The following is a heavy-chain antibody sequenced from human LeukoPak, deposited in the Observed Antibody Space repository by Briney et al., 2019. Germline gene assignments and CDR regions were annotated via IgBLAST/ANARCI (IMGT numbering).Heavy chain of an antibody. Sequence: GGSLRLSCAASGFTVSSNYMSWVRQAPGKGLEWLSVIYSGGSTYYADSVKGRFTISRGNSKNTLYLQMNSLRAEDTAVYYCATPWRLARAFDIWGQGTMVTVSS. CDR1: GFTVSSNY. D-gene: IGHD1-1*01. V-gene: IGHV3-53*01. CDR2: IYSGGST. J-gene: IGHJ3*02. CDR3: ATPWRLARAFDI.